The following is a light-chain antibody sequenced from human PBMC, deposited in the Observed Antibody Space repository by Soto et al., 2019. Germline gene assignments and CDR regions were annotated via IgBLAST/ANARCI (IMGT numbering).Light chain of an antibody. Sequence: DIQMTHSPSSLSASVGDRVTITCRASQSISSYLNWCQQKPGKAPKLLIYGASSLQSGVPSRFSGSGSGTDFTLSISSLQPEDFATYYCQQNYRTPITFGQGTRLEIK. CDR3: QQNYRTPIT. J-gene: IGKJ5*01. CDR2: GAS. V-gene: IGKV1-39*01. CDR1: QSISSY.